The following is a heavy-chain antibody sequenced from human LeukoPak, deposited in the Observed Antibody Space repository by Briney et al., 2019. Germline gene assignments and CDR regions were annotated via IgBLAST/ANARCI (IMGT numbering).Heavy chain of an antibody. V-gene: IGHV4-61*02. J-gene: IGHJ5*01. CDR3: ARGWISGSYLAWFDY. D-gene: IGHD1-26*01. CDR1: GDSIRSGAYY. Sequence: SETLSLTCTVSGDSIRSGAYYWPWLRQPAGKGLEWIGRVYTYGTTDYNPSFKSRATMFLDTSQNQFSVRLTSVTAADTAVYYCARGWISGSYLAWFDYWGQGTLVTVSS. CDR2: VYTYGTT.